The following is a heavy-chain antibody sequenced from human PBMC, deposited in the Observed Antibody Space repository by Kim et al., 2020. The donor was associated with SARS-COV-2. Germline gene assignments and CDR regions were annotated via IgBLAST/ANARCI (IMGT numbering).Heavy chain of an antibody. CDR3: ARGGRDGYNG. J-gene: IGHJ4*02. Sequence: SSTSYADAVKGRFAISRDNAKNTLYLQMNSLRAEDTAVYYCARGGRDGYNGWGQGTLVTVSS. CDR2: SST. D-gene: IGHD5-12*01. V-gene: IGHV3-74*01.